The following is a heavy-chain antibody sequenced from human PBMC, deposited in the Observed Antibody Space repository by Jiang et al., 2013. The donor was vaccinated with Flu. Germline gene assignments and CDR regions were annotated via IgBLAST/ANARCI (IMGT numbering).Heavy chain of an antibody. CDR1: GFSLSVGGVG. J-gene: IGHJ4*02. CDR3: AHRLLDYDNIGYPFDY. V-gene: IGHV2-5*02. D-gene: IGHD3-22*01. CDR2: IYWDDDK. Sequence: QTLTLTCTFSGFSLSVGGVGVGWIRQPPGKALEWLAVIYWDDDKHYSPSLRNRLSINKDTSKNQVVLTVTNVDPVDTGTYFCAHRLLDYDNIGYPFDYWGQGTPVTVSS.